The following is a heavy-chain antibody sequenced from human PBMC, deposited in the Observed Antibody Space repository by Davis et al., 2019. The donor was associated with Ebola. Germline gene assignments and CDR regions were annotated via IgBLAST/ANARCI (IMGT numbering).Heavy chain of an antibody. CDR3: ARVSDSGSFYFDY. V-gene: IGHV3-7*01. D-gene: IGHD3-10*01. Sequence: DSVKGRFTISRDNAKNSLYLQMNSLRAEDTGVYYCARVSDSGSFYFDYWGQGALVTVSS. J-gene: IGHJ4*02.